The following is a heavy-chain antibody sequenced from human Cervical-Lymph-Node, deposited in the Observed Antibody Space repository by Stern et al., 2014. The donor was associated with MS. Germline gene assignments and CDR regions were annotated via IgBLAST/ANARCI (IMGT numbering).Heavy chain of an antibody. CDR1: GGTFSSYA. J-gene: IGHJ4*02. Sequence: QLVQYGAEVKKPGSSVKVSCKASGGTFSSYAISWVRQAPGQGLAWMGGIIPIFGTTNYAQKFQGRVTITADESTSTAYMELISLRSEDTAVYYCARSDYVWGSYRYIGPDVSWGQGTLVTVSS. V-gene: IGHV1-69*01. CDR2: IIPIFGTT. CDR3: ARSDYVWGSYRYIGPDVS. D-gene: IGHD3-16*02.